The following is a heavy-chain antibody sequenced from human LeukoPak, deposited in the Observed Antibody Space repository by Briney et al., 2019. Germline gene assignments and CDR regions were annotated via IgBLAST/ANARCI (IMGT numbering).Heavy chain of an antibody. CDR3: AKDRYSGSYEAGASFDY. J-gene: IGHJ4*02. Sequence: GGSLRLSCATSGFTFSSYGMHWVRQAPGKGLEWVAFIRYDGSNKYYADSVKGRFTISRDNSKNTLYLQMNSLRAEDTAVYYCAKDRYSGSYEAGASFDYWGQGTLVTVSS. CDR1: GFTFSSYG. V-gene: IGHV3-30*02. CDR2: IRYDGSNK. D-gene: IGHD1-26*01.